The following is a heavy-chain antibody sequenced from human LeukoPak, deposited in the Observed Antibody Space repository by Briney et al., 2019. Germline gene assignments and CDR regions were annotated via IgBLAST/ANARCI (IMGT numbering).Heavy chain of an antibody. J-gene: IGHJ5*02. CDR3: ARGTYYDFWSGYTNWFDP. Sequence: PSETLSLTCTVSGGSISSGDYYWSWIRQPPGKGLEWIGYIYYSGSTYYNPSLKSRVTISVDTSKNQFSLKLSSATAADTAVYYCARGTYYDFWSGYTNWFDPWGQGTLVTVSS. CDR2: IYYSGST. V-gene: IGHV4-30-4*08. CDR1: GGSISSGDYY. D-gene: IGHD3-3*01.